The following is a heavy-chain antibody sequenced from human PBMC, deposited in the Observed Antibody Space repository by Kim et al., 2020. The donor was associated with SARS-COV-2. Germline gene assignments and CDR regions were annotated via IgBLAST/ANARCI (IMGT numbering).Heavy chain of an antibody. CDR3: ARVGLGSYSAYYFDY. Sequence: GSLRLSCTASGFIFSDYYMSWIRQAPGKGLEWLSYISSSTDYTKYADSVKGRFTISRDNAKNSLYLQMNSLRAEDTAVYYCARVGLGSYSAYYFDYWGQGALVTVSS. CDR2: ISSSTDYT. CDR1: GFIFSDYY. V-gene: IGHV3-11*05. J-gene: IGHJ4*02. D-gene: IGHD3-10*01.